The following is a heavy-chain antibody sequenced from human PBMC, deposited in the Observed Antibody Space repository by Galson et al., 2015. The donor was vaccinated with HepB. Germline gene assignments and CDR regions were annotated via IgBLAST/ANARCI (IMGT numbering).Heavy chain of an antibody. V-gene: IGHV1-18*04. CDR2: ISTYNGDT. Sequence: SVKVSCKASDGTFANYGFNWVRQAPGQGLEWMGWISTYNGDTNYAQKFQDRVTMTTDTSSNTAYMELRSLRTDDTAVYYCLTGLSPYWGQGTLVTVSS. J-gene: IGHJ4*02. CDR1: DGTFANYG. CDR3: LTGLSPY. D-gene: IGHD3-9*01.